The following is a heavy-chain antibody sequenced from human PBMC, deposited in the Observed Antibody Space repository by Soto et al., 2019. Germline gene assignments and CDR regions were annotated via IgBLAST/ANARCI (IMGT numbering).Heavy chain of an antibody. Sequence: QVQLVQSGAEVEKPGSSVKLSCKTSGGTFRNYAINWVRQAPGQGLEWMGGSIPVFGTANYAQTFQGRFTITADDSTSTAYMELSSLRSEETAVYYCAIPLPKQQLVRGAFDHWGQCTLVTVAS. CDR3: AIPLPKQQLVRGAFDH. D-gene: IGHD6-13*01. CDR2: SIPVFGTA. CDR1: GGTFRNYA. J-gene: IGHJ4*02. V-gene: IGHV1-69*01.